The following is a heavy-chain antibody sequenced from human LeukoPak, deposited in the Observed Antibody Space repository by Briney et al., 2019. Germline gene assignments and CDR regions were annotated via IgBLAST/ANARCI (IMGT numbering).Heavy chain of an antibody. J-gene: IGHJ5*02. Sequence: GGSLRLSCAASGFTFSSYSMNWVRQAPGKGLEWVSSISSSNNYIYYADSVKGRFTISRDNSKNTLYLQMNSLRAEDTAVYYCAREELGSSLGFDPWGQGTLVTVSS. CDR3: AREELGSSLGFDP. V-gene: IGHV3-21*01. CDR1: GFTFSSYS. D-gene: IGHD3-16*01. CDR2: ISSSNNYI.